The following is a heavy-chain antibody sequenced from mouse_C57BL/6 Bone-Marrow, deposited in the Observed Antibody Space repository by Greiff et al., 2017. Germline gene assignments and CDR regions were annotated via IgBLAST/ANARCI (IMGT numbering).Heavy chain of an antibody. V-gene: IGHV6-6*01. Sequence: EVMLVESGGGLVQPGGSMKLSCAASGFTFSDAWMDWVRQSPEQGLEWVADIRNKANNHATYYAESVKGRFTISIDDSKSSVYLQMNSVRAEDTGNYYCAVYNKYDGYYFDYWGQGTTLTVSS. CDR1: GFTFSDAW. D-gene: IGHD2-14*01. CDR3: AVYNKYDGYYFDY. J-gene: IGHJ2*01. CDR2: IRNKANNHAT.